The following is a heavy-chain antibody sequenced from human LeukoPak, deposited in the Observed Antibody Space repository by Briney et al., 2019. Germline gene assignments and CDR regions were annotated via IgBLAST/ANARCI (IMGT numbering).Heavy chain of an antibody. J-gene: IGHJ5*02. CDR3: AREGVGIVVVPALFDP. V-gene: IGHV1-2*02. CDR1: GYTFTGYY. D-gene: IGHD2-2*01. CDR2: INPNSGGT. Sequence: GASAKVSCKASGYTFTGYYMHWVRQAPGQGLEWMGWINPNSGGTNYVQKFQGRVTMSRDTSISTAYMELSRLRSDDTAVYYCAREGVGIVVVPALFDPWGQGTLATVSS.